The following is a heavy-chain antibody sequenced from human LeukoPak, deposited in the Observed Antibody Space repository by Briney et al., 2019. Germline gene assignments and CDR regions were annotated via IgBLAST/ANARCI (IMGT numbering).Heavy chain of an antibody. CDR3: ARDRRAVAGTGDAFDI. CDR1: GYTFTSYD. D-gene: IGHD6-19*01. V-gene: IGHV1-8*01. CDR2: MNPNSGNT. J-gene: IGHJ3*02. Sequence: ASVKVSYKASGYTFTSYDINWVRQATGQGLEWMGWMNPNSGNTGYAQKFQGRVTMTRNTSISTAYMELSSLRSEDTAVYYCARDRRAVAGTGDAFDIWGQGTMVTVSS.